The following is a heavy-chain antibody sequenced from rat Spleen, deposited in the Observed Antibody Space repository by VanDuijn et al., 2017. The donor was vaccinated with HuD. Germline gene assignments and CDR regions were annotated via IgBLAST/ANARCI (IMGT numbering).Heavy chain of an antibody. CDR1: GYSITSNY. Sequence: EVQFQESGPGLVKPSQSLSLTCSVTGYSITSNYWGWIRKFPGKKMEWMGYITYSGGTSYNPSLKSRISITRDTSKNQFFLQLNSVTTEDTATYYCARYRNSMGLFDYWGQGLMVTVSS. V-gene: IGHV3-1*01. D-gene: IGHD1-7*01. J-gene: IGHJ2*01. CDR3: ARYRNSMGLFDY. CDR2: ITYSGGT.